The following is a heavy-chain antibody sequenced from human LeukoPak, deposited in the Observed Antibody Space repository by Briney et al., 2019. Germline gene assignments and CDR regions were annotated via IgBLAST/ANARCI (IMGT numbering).Heavy chain of an antibody. V-gene: IGHV3-30*18. CDR3: AKQPSALAGTYDY. D-gene: IGHD6-19*01. CDR2: ISYDGSNK. CDR1: GFTFSSYG. J-gene: IGHJ4*02. Sequence: PGRSLRLSCAASGFTFSSYGMHWVRQAPGKGLEWVAVISYDGSNKYYADSVKGRFTISRDNSKNTLYLQMNSLRAEDTAVYYCAKQPSALAGTYDYWGQGTLVTVSS.